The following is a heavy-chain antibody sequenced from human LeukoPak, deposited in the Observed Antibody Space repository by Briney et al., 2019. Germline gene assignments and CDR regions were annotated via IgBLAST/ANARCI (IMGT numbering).Heavy chain of an antibody. CDR2: ISDYGGST. J-gene: IGHJ4*02. V-gene: IGHV3-23*01. CDR3: AKDLIAVAGSRGDFDC. Sequence: PGGFLRLSCAASGFTFSSYAMNWVRQAPGKGLEWVSGISDYGGSTYCADSVKGRFTISRDNSKDTPYLQMNSLRAEDTAVYYCAKDLIAVAGSRGDFDCWGQGTLVTVSS. CDR1: GFTFSSYA. D-gene: IGHD6-19*01.